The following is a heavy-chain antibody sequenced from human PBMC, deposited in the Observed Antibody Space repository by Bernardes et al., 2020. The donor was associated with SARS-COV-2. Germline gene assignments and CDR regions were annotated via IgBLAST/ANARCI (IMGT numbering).Heavy chain of an antibody. V-gene: IGHV1-18*04. CDR1: GYTLTSNV. J-gene: IGHJ4*02. CDR2: ISAYNGNT. D-gene: IGHD2-2*01. Sequence: ASPKVVRKTSGYTLTSNVIGWVRQTPEQGLEWLGWISAYNGNTNDAQKLQGRVTMTTDTSTSTAYMELRSLRSDDTAVYYCARDVDPDIVVVPAARAFDYWGQGTLVTVSS. CDR3: ARDVDPDIVVVPAARAFDY.